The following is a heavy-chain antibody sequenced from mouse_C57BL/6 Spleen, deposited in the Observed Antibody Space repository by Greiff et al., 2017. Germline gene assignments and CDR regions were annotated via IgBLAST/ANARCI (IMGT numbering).Heavy chain of an antibody. J-gene: IGHJ2*01. CDR2: IDPSDSET. CDR3: ARGVGTTAFDD. CDR1: GYTFTSYW. V-gene: IGHV1-52*01. Sequence: QVQLQQPGAELVRPGSSVKLSCKASGYTFTSYWMHWVKQRPIQGLEWIGNIDPSDSETHYNQKFKDKATLTVDKSSSTAYMQLSSLTSEDSAVYDCARGVGTTAFDDWGQGTTLTVSS. D-gene: IGHD1-2*01.